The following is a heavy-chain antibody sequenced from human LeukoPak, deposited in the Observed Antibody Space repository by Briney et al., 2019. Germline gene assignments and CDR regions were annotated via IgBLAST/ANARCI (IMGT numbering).Heavy chain of an antibody. V-gene: IGHV4-39*01. CDR3: ARPAREGSSGRLDAFDI. CDR1: GGSISGCSCY. Sequence: PSETLSLTCTVSGGSISGCSCYWGWIRQPPGKGLEWIGSIYYGGSTHYNPSLKSRVTISVDTSKNQFSLKLSSVTAADTAVYYCARPAREGSSGRLDAFDIWGQGTMVTVSS. CDR2: IYYGGST. J-gene: IGHJ3*02. D-gene: IGHD3-22*01.